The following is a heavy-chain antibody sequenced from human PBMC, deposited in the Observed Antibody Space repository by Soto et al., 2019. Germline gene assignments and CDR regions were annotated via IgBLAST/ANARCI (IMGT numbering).Heavy chain of an antibody. D-gene: IGHD6-6*01. V-gene: IGHV1-3*01. J-gene: IGHJ6*03. CDR2: INAGNGNT. CDR3: ARDRSSAARSDYYCYYMDV. Sequence: QVQLVQSGAEVKKPGASVKVSCKASGYTFTSYAMHWVRQAPGQRLEWMGWINAGNGNTKYSQKFQGRVTITRDTSASTAYMELSSLRSEDTAVYYCARDRSSAARSDYYCYYMDVWGKGTTVTVSS. CDR1: GYTFTSYA.